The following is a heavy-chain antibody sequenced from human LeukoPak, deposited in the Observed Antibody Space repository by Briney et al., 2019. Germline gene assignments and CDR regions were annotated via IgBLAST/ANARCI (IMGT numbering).Heavy chain of an antibody. CDR1: GGVFTTYA. CDR2: IIPFLGTT. D-gene: IGHD2-21*01. CDR3: TIIPNVILFTHYFEY. Sequence: SVKVSCKASGGVFTTYAISWVRQAPGQGLEWMGGIIPFLGTTNYAQKFQGRVTITAGEPTRTAYMELTYLRSDDTAVYYCTIIPNVILFTHYFEYWGQGTLVTVSS. J-gene: IGHJ4*02. V-gene: IGHV1-69*13.